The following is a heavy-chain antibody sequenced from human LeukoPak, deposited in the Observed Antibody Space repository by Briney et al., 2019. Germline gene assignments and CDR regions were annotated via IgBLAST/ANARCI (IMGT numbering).Heavy chain of an antibody. V-gene: IGHV3-64D*06. CDR2: ISSNGGST. J-gene: IGHJ4*02. D-gene: IGHD1-7*01. CDR3: VKLGPSKYNWNYEGDY. Sequence: PGGSLRLSRSASGFTFSSYAMHWVRQAPGKGLEYVSAISSNGGSTYYADSVKGRYTISRDNSKNTLYLQMSSLRAEDTAVYYCVKLGPSKYNWNYEGDYWGQGTLVTVSS. CDR1: GFTFSSYA.